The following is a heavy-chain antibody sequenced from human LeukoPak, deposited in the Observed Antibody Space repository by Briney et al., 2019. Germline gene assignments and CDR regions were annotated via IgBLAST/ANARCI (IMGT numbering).Heavy chain of an antibody. CDR1: GGSISSSSYY. D-gene: IGHD3-22*01. J-gene: IGHJ4*02. CDR3: ARVTGYMIEDYFDY. Sequence: SETLSLTCTVSGGSISSSSYYWGWIRQPPGKGLEWIGSIYYSGSTYYNPSLKSRVTISVDTSKNQFSLKLSSVTAADTAVYYCARVTGYMIEDYFDYWGQGTLVTVSS. CDR2: IYYSGST. V-gene: IGHV4-39*07.